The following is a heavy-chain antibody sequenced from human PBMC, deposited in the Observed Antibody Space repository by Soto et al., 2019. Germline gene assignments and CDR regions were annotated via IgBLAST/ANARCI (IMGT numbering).Heavy chain of an antibody. V-gene: IGHV1-69*13. J-gene: IGHJ6*02. CDR2: IIPIFGTA. D-gene: IGHD3-3*01. Sequence: ASVKVSCKASGGTFSSYAISWVRQAPGQGLEWMGGIIPIFGTANYAQKFQGRVTITADESTSTAYMELSSLRSEDTAVYYCARYWEGDDFWSGRKNNLLTYYGMDVWGQGTTVTVSS. CDR1: GGTFSSYA. CDR3: ARYWEGDDFWSGRKNNLLTYYGMDV.